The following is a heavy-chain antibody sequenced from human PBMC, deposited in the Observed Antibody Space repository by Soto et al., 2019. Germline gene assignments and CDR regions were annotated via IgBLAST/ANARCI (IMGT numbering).Heavy chain of an antibody. CDR1: GGSISTSNW. Sequence: QVQLQESGPGLVKPSGTLSLTCAVSGGSISTSNWWSWVRQPPGKGLEWIGEVYRTGSTNYNPSLESRVIVSLDKSKHQFSLKLTSVTAADTAVYYCARARATIAAAAIFDCWGQGTLGTVSS. V-gene: IGHV4-4*02. CDR3: ARARATIAAAAIFDC. CDR2: VYRTGST. J-gene: IGHJ4*02. D-gene: IGHD6-13*01.